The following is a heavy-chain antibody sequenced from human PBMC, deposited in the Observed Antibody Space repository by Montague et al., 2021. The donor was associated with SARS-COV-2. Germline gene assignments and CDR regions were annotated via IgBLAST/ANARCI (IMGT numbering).Heavy chain of an antibody. V-gene: IGHV3-30-3*01. D-gene: IGHD3-9*01. Sequence: SLRLSCPASGFTFSSYAMHWVRQAPGKGLEWVAVISYDGSNKYYADSVKGRFTISRDNSKNTLYLQMNSLRAEDTAVYYCARGEYDILTGYSSLANSYFDYWGQGTLVTVSS. CDR2: ISYDGSNK. CDR3: ARGEYDILTGYSSLANSYFDY. J-gene: IGHJ4*02. CDR1: GFTFSSYA.